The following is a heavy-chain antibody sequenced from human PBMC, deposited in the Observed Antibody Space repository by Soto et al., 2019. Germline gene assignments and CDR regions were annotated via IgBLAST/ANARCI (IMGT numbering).Heavy chain of an antibody. D-gene: IGHD3-3*01. J-gene: IGHJ6*02. V-gene: IGHV5-10-1*01. Sequence: GESLKISCKGSGYSFTSYWIRWVRQMPGKGLEWMGRIDPSDSYTNYSPSFQGHVTISADKSISTAYLQWSSLKASDTAMYYCARQDFGVVKDYYGMDVWGQGTTVTVSS. CDR2: IDPSDSYT. CDR1: GYSFTSYW. CDR3: ARQDFGVVKDYYGMDV.